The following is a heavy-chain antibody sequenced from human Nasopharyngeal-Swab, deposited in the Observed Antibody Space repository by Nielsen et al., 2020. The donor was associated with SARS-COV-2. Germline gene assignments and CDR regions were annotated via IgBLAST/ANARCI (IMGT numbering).Heavy chain of an antibody. CDR3: ARWDYSNYDLDY. Sequence: GESLKISCAASGFTFSSYSMNRVRQAPGKGLEWVSSISSSSSYIYYADSVKGRFTISRDNAKNSLYLQMNSLRAEDTAVYYCARWDYSNYDLDYWGQGTLVTVSS. V-gene: IGHV3-21*01. D-gene: IGHD4-11*01. CDR1: GFTFSSYS. CDR2: ISSSSSYI. J-gene: IGHJ4*02.